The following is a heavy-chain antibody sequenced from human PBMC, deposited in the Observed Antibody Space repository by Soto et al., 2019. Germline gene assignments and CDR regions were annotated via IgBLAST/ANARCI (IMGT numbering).Heavy chain of an antibody. CDR2: MSYDGSDT. CDR1: GFIFSNNG. V-gene: IGHV3-30*03. J-gene: IGHJ4*02. Sequence: PGGSLRLSCVGSGFIFSNNGMHWVRQTPGKGLEWVAFMSYDGSDTFYADSVKGRFTISRDNSKNTVYLHMNSLRPDDTAVYYCARARKGYYDSSGSLAYWGQGTLVTVSS. CDR3: ARARKGYYDSSGSLAY. D-gene: IGHD3-22*01.